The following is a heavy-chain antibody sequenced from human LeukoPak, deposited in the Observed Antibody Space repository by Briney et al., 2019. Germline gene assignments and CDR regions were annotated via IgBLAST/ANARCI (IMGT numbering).Heavy chain of an antibody. CDR1: GFTFSDYY. J-gene: IGHJ4*02. CDR3: AKDLGSSSETIDY. V-gene: IGHV3-23*01. CDR2: ISGSGGST. Sequence: GGSLRLSCAASGFTFSDYYMSWIRQAPGKGLEWVSAISGSGGSTYYADSVKGRFTISRDNSKNTLYLQMNSLRAEDTAVYYCAKDLGSSSETIDYWGQGTLVTVSS. D-gene: IGHD6-6*01.